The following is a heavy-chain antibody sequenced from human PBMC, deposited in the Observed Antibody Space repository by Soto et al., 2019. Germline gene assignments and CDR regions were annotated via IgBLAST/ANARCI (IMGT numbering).Heavy chain of an antibody. J-gene: IGHJ4*02. CDR1: GGTFSSYA. V-gene: IGHV1-69*13. Sequence: SVKVSCKASGGTFSSYAISWVRQAPGQGLEWMGGIIPIFGTANYAQKFQGRVTITADESTSTAYMELSSLRSEDTAVYYCARTSDDFWSVEYKAFDYWGQGTRVTVSS. CDR2: IIPIFGTA. D-gene: IGHD3-3*01. CDR3: ARTSDDFWSVEYKAFDY.